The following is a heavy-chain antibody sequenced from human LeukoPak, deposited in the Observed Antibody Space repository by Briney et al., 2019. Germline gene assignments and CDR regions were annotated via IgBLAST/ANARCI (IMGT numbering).Heavy chain of an antibody. Sequence: LPGRSLRLSCAASGFTFSSYAMHWVRQAPGRRLEWVAVISYDGSNKYYADSVKGRFTISRDNSKNTLYLQMNSLRAEDTAVYYCAREIGTGSYYNVYYYGMDVWGKGTTVTVSS. CDR1: GFTFSSYA. CDR2: ISYDGSNK. D-gene: IGHD3-10*01. CDR3: AREIGTGSYYNVYYYGMDV. V-gene: IGHV3-30*04. J-gene: IGHJ6*04.